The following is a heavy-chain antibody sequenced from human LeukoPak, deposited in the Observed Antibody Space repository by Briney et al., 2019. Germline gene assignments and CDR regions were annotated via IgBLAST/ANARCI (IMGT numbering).Heavy chain of an antibody. J-gene: IGHJ4*02. V-gene: IGHV1-69*04. Sequence: SVKVSCKASGGTFSSYAISWVRQAPGQGLEWMGRIIPILGIANYAQKFQGRVTITADKSTSTAYMELSSLRSEDTAVYYCARVGYYGSGSYYDDYWGQGTLVTVSS. CDR1: GGTFSSYA. CDR2: IIPILGIA. CDR3: ARVGYYGSGSYYDDY. D-gene: IGHD3-10*01.